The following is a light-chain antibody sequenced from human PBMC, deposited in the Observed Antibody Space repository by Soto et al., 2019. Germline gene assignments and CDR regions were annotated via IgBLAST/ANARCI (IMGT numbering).Light chain of an antibody. Sequence: QSVLTQPPSASGSPGQSVTISCTGTSSDVGRYNYISWYQQRLGKAPKLIIYEVSKRPSGVPDRLSGFKYGNTASLTVSGLQAEDEADYYCSSYAGNSRYVFGTGTKVTVL. CDR2: EVS. J-gene: IGLJ1*01. V-gene: IGLV2-8*01. CDR3: SSYAGNSRYV. CDR1: SSDVGRYNY.